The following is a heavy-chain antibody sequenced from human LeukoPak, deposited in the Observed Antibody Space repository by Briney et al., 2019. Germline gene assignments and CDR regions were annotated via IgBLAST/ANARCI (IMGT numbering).Heavy chain of an antibody. CDR1: GYSFTNYG. CDR3: ARDYSYPLSTRTTFDL. J-gene: IGHJ3*01. D-gene: IGHD2/OR15-2a*01. Sequence: ASVKVSCKTSGYSFTNYGLSWVRQAPGQGLEWMGWINPNSGGTNYAQKFQGRVTMTRDTSITTAYMELTSDDTAVYYCARDYSYPLSTRTTFDLWGQGTMVTVSS. CDR2: INPNSGGT. V-gene: IGHV1-2*02.